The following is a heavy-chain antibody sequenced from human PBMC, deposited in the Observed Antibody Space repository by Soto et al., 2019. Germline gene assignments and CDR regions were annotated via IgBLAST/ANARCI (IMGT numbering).Heavy chain of an antibody. Sequence: EVQLLESGGGLVQRGGSLRLSCAASGFTFSSYAMSWVRQAPGKGLEWVSAISGTGDVTYYAASVKGRFTISRDNSKNTLYLHMNSLRAEDTAVYYCAKPRIYSGWYYFDHWGQETLVTVSS. D-gene: IGHD6-19*01. CDR1: GFTFSSYA. CDR3: AKPRIYSGWYYFDH. V-gene: IGHV3-23*01. J-gene: IGHJ4*02. CDR2: ISGTGDVT.